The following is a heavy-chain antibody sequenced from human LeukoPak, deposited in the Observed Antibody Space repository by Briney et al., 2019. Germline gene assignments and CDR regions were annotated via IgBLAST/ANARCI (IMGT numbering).Heavy chain of an antibody. V-gene: IGHV1-69*04. CDR2: ISPILGLR. CDR1: GSTFIRDT. J-gene: IGHJ6*02. Sequence: VASVKVSCKTSGSTFIRDTISWVRQAPGQGLEWMGRISPILGLRNFAQKFQGRVTITADKSTSTAYMELSSLRSEDTAVYYCAREFEGYDDYSDSHYGMDVWGQGTTVTVSS. D-gene: IGHD4-17*01. CDR3: AREFEGYDDYSDSHYGMDV.